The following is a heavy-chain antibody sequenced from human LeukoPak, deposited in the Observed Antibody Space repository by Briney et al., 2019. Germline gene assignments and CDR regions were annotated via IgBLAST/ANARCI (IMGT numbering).Heavy chain of an antibody. V-gene: IGHV1-2*02. CDR3: ARVMAAMGYAFDI. D-gene: IGHD5-18*01. J-gene: IGHJ3*02. CDR2: INPNSGDT. Sequence: GASVKVSCKASGYTFTGYYMHWVRQAPGQGLEWMGWINPNSGDTKYAQKFQGRVTMTRDTSISTAYMELSRLRSDDTAVYYCARVMAAMGYAFDIWGQGTMVTVSS. CDR1: GYTFTGYY.